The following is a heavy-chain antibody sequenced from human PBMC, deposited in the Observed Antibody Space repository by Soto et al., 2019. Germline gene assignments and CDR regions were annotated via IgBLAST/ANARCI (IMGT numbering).Heavy chain of an antibody. CDR1: GFTFSSYA. V-gene: IGHV3-23*01. CDR2: ISGSGGST. J-gene: IGHJ4*02. D-gene: IGHD6-19*01. Sequence: EVQLLESGGGLVQPGGSLRLSCAASGFTFSSYAMSWVRQAPGKGLEWVSAISGSGGSTYYADSVKGRFTISRDNSENTLYLQMNSLRAEDTAVYYCAKLVAVSGNLDYWGQGTLVTVSS. CDR3: AKLVAVSGNLDY.